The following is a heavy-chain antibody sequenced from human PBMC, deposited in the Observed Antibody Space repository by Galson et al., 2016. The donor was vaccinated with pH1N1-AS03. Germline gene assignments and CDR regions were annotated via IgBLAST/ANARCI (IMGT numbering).Heavy chain of an antibody. J-gene: IGHJ3*02. CDR1: GFTFSDVW. Sequence: SLRLSCAASGFTFSDVWMSWVRQAPGKGLEWVGRIKSKTDGGTTDYAAPVKGRFTISRDDSKNTLYLQMNTLKSEDTAVYYRRVVAENDAFDMWGQGTMVTVSS. CDR3: RVVAENDAFDM. V-gene: IGHV3-15*01. D-gene: IGHD3-22*01. CDR2: IKSKTDGGTT.